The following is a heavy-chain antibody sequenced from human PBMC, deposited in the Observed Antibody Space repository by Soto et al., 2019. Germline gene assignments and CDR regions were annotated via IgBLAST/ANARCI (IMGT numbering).Heavy chain of an antibody. CDR3: ARGGSRDGYNSNYFDY. V-gene: IGHV1-69*13. CDR1: GGTFSSYA. Sequence: GASVKVSCKASGGTFSSYAISWVRQAPGQGLEWMGGIIPIFGTANYAQKFQGRVTITADESTSTAYMELSSLRSEDTAVYYCARGGSRDGYNSNYFDYWGQGTLVTVSS. D-gene: IGHD5-12*01. CDR2: IIPIFGTA. J-gene: IGHJ4*02.